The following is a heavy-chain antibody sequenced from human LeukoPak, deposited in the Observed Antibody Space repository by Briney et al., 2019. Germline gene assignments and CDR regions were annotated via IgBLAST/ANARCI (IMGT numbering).Heavy chain of an antibody. J-gene: IGHJ4*02. D-gene: IGHD6-13*01. CDR2: INPGDSDT. CDR1: GYRFTSYW. V-gene: IGHV5-51*01. Sequence: HGESLKISCKDSGYRFTSYWIGWVRQRPGKGLEWMGIINPGDSDTRYSPSFQGQVTISADKSISTAYLQWSSLKASDTAMYYCARQGGGIAAPGSFDYWGQGTLDTVSS. CDR3: ARQGGGIAAPGSFDY.